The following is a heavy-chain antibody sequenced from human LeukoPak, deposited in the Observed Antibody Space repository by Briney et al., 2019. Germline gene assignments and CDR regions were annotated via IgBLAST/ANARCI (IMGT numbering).Heavy chain of an antibody. CDR1: GFTFIDYG. D-gene: IGHD3-22*01. CDR3: AKDVRARKRLDYHYDYYGMDV. J-gene: IGHJ6*02. CDR2: ISYDSSDR. Sequence: PGKSLRLSCAASGFTFIDYGVHWVRQIPGKGLEGVAVISYDSSDRYYADSVRGRFTISRDNAKNTLYLQMSSLRTEDTAVYHCAKDVRARKRLDYHYDYYGMDVWGQGATVTVSS. V-gene: IGHV3-30*18.